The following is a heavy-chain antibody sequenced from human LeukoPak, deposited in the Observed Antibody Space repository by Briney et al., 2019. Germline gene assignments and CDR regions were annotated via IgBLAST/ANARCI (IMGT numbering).Heavy chain of an antibody. Sequence: ASVKVSCKASGYTFTSYAMNWVRQAPGQGLEWMGWINTNTGNPTYAQGFTGRFVFSLDTSVSTAYLQISSLKAEDTAVYYCARDGRPLLYYDILTGYPDYWGQGALVTVSS. D-gene: IGHD3-9*01. CDR1: GYTFTSYA. J-gene: IGHJ4*02. CDR2: INTNTGNP. V-gene: IGHV7-4-1*02. CDR3: ARDGRPLLYYDILTGYPDY.